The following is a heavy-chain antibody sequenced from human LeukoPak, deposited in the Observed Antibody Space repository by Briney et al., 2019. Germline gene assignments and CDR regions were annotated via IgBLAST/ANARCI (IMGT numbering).Heavy chain of an antibody. CDR2: IRQDGSEK. J-gene: IGHJ4*02. Sequence: GGSLRLSCAASGFTLSNYWMSWVRQAPGKGLEWVANIRQDGSEKYYVDSMRGRFTISRDNAKNSLYLQMSSLRAEDTAVYYCARSTAGLDYWGQGTLVTVSS. CDR1: GFTLSNYW. V-gene: IGHV3-7*01. CDR3: ARSTAGLDY. D-gene: IGHD1-1*01.